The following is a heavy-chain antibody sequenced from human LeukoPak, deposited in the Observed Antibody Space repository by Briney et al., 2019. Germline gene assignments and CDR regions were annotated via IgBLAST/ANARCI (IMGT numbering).Heavy chain of an antibody. V-gene: IGHV4-39*01. CDR2: MFYSGNT. J-gene: IGHJ4*02. CDR1: GGSIISSSYY. CDR3: ARHVVGNYDLLSFDY. Sequence: SETLSLTCGVSGGSIISSSYYWGWIRQPPGKGLEWIASMFYSGNTYYNPSLKSRVTMSVDTTENQFSLKLSSVTAADTAVHYCARHVVGNYDLLSFDYWGQGSLVTVSS. D-gene: IGHD2-21*01.